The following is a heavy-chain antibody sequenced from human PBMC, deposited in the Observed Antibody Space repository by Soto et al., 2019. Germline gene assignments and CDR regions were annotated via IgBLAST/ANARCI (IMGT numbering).Heavy chain of an antibody. CDR3: ARILTDYDYGDYHFDY. CDR1: GYTFTSYD. V-gene: IGHV1-8*01. J-gene: IGHJ4*02. D-gene: IGHD4-17*01. Sequence: ASVKVSCKASGYTFTSYDINWVRQATGQGLEWMGWMNPNSGNTGYAQKFQGRVTMTRNTSISTAYMELSSLRSEDTAVYYCARILTDYDYGDYHFDYWGQGTLVTVSS. CDR2: MNPNSGNT.